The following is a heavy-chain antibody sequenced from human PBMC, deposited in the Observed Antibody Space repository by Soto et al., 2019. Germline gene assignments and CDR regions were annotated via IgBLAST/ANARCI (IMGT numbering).Heavy chain of an antibody. V-gene: IGHV3-33*01. Sequence: PGGTLRLSCAASGFTFSSYGMHWVRQAPGKGLEWVAVIWYDGSNKYYADSVKGRFTISRDNSKNTLYMQMNSLRAEDTAVYYCARDDETGFDYWGQGTLGTVSS. CDR1: GFTFSSYG. CDR3: ARDDETGFDY. CDR2: IWYDGSNK. J-gene: IGHJ4*02.